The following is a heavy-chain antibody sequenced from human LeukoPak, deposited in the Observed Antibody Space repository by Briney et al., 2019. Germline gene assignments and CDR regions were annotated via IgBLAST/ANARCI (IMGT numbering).Heavy chain of an antibody. J-gene: IGHJ4*02. CDR2: ISGSGGRT. CDR3: AKHAPIVVVISPFDY. D-gene: IGHD3-22*01. V-gene: IGHV3-23*01. Sequence: GGSLRLSCAPSGFTFSSYAMSWVRQAPGEGLEWVSVISGSGGRTYYADSVKGRFTISRDNSKNTLYLQMNSLRAEDTAVYYCAKHAPIVVVISPFDYWGQGTLVTVSS. CDR1: GFTFSSYA.